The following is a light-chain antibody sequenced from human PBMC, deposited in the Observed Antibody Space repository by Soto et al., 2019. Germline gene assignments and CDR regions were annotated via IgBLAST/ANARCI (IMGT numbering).Light chain of an antibody. CDR3: SSYTSSSTHYV. J-gene: IGLJ1*01. Sequence: QSALTQPASVSGSPGQSITISCTGTSSDVGGYNYVSWYQQHPGKAPKLMIYDVSNRPSGVSNRFSGSKSGNTASLTISGLHAEDDADYYCSSYTSSSTHYVFGTGTKLTVL. CDR2: DVS. CDR1: SSDVGGYNY. V-gene: IGLV2-14*01.